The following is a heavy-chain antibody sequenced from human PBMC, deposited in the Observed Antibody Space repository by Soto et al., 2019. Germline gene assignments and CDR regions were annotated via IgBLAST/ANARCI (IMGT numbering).Heavy chain of an antibody. V-gene: IGHV3-23*01. CDR3: ASNDFSSGGYDY. CDR2: ITGSGYST. Sequence: EVQLLASGGGLVQPGGSLRLSCAASGLTFSNYAMTCVRQAPGKGLEWVSAITGSGYSTFYADSVKGRFTISRDNSKNTLYLQMNNLRAEDTAVYYCASNDFSSGGYDYWGQGTQVTVSS. D-gene: IGHD3-3*01. CDR1: GLTFSNYA. J-gene: IGHJ4*02.